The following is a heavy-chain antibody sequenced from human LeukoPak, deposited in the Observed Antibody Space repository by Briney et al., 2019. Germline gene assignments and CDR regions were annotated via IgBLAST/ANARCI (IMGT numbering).Heavy chain of an antibody. D-gene: IGHD6-19*01. V-gene: IGHV3-23*01. CDR1: GFSFSSYS. CDR2: ITGNGGTT. Sequence: PGGSLRLSCAAAGFSFSSYSMNWVRQAPGKGLEWVSGITGNGGTTYYADPVKGRFTISRDNSKNTLYLQLNSMRAEDTAIYYCAKDFAVAAYFDYWGQGTLITVSS. CDR3: AKDFAVAAYFDY. J-gene: IGHJ4*02.